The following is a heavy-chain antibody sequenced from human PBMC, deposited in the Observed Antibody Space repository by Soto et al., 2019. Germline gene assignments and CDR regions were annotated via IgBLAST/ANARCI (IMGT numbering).Heavy chain of an antibody. J-gene: IGHJ5*02. CDR3: ARHAISLHPRTYDPWDSSSPAQLNNWFDP. D-gene: IGHD6-6*01. CDR2: IYPGDSDT. CDR1: GYSFTSYW. Sequence: GESLKISCKGSGYSFTSYWIGWVRQMPGKGLEWMGIIYPGDSDTRYSPSFQGQVTISADKSISTAYLQWGSLKASDTAMYYCARHAISLHPRTYDPWDSSSPAQLNNWFDPWGQGTLVTVSS. V-gene: IGHV5-51*01.